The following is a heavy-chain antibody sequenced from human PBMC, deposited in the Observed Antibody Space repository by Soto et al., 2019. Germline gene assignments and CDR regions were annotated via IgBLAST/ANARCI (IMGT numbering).Heavy chain of an antibody. V-gene: IGHV2-5*02. J-gene: IGHJ5*02. CDR1: GFSLSNSGVG. Sequence: QITLKESGPSPVKPTQTLTVTCTFSGFSLSNSGVGVAWIRQPPGKALEWLALIYGDNDKRYSPSLKTRLTLPKDTSTTQVVLTMTNMDPVDTAVSYCAPCRLHDYGEYAAGPSEVFGSWCQGTLVTVSS. D-gene: IGHD4-17*01. CDR2: IYGDNDK. CDR3: APCRLHDYGEYAAGPSEVFGS.